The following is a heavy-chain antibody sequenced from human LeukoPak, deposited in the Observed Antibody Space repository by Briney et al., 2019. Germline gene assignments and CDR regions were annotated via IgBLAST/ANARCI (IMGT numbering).Heavy chain of an antibody. CDR1: GYSISSGYY. D-gene: IGHD3-22*01. Sequence: SETLSLTCTVSGYSISSGYYWGWIRQPPGKGLEWIGSIYHSGSTYYNPSLKSRVTISVDTSKNQFSLKLSSVTAADTAVYYCARPEEGYYYDSSGYADWGQGTLVTVSS. CDR3: ARPEEGYYYDSSGYAD. CDR2: IYHSGST. J-gene: IGHJ4*02. V-gene: IGHV4-38-2*02.